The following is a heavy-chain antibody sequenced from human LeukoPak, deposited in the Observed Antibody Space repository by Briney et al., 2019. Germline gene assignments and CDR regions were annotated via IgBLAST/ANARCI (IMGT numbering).Heavy chain of an antibody. J-gene: IGHJ6*02. Sequence: GGSLRLSCAASGFTFSSYAMSWVRQAPGKGLEWVSAISGSGGSTYYADSVKGRFTISRDNSKNTLYQQMNSLRAEDTAVYYCAKGSLSITDYGMDVWGQGTTVTVSS. CDR2: ISGSGGST. D-gene: IGHD3-10*01. CDR3: AKGSLSITDYGMDV. V-gene: IGHV3-23*01. CDR1: GFTFSSYA.